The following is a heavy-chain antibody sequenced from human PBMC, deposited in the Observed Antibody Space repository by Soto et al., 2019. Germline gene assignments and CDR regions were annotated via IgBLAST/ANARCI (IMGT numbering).Heavy chain of an antibody. V-gene: IGHV1-8*01. CDR2: MHPNSGNT. J-gene: IGHJ3*02. D-gene: IGHD1-26*01. CDR1: GYTFTSYD. CDR3: ARERSSGAFDI. Sequence: QVQLVQSGAEVKKPGASVKVSCKTSGYTFTSYDINWVRQATGQGLGWMGWMHPNSGNTAYAQKSQGRVTMTRNTSISTAYMALSSLSSEDTAVYYCARERSSGAFDIWGQGTMVTVSS.